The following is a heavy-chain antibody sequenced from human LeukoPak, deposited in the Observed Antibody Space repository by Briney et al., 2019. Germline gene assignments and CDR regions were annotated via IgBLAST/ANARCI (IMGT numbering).Heavy chain of an antibody. CDR1: GYTFTSYG. J-gene: IGHJ4*02. CDR3: ARAWGSIAVAAIDY. Sequence: ASVKVSCKASGYTFTSYGISWVRQAPGQGLEWMGCISAYNGNTNYAQKLQGRVTMTTDTSTSTAYMELRSLRSDDTAVYYCARAWGSIAVAAIDYWGQGTLVTVSS. V-gene: IGHV1-18*04. CDR2: ISAYNGNT. D-gene: IGHD6-19*01.